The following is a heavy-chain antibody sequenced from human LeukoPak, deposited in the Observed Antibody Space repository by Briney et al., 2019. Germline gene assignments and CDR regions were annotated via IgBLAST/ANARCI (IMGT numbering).Heavy chain of an antibody. Sequence: GGSLRLSCAASGFTFSSYAMHWVRQAPGKGLEWVAVISYDGSNKYYADSVKGRFTISRGNSKNTLYLQMNSLRAEDTAVYYCARDRDDILTGFLNYWGQGTLVTVSS. V-gene: IGHV3-30*04. CDR3: ARDRDDILTGFLNY. J-gene: IGHJ4*02. CDR1: GFTFSSYA. D-gene: IGHD3-9*01. CDR2: ISYDGSNK.